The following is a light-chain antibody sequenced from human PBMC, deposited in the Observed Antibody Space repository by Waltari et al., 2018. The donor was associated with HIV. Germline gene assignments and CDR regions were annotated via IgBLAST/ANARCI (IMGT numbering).Light chain of an antibody. CDR2: AAS. CDR3: RQYGSSLFT. CDR1: QSVPANY. J-gene: IGKJ3*01. Sequence: EIVLTQSPGTLSLSPGERVTLPCRASQSVPANYVAWYQQKPAQAPRLLLYAASSRATGIPDRFSGGGPGTDFTRTINSLEPEDFAVYFCRQYGSSLFTFGPGTKVDLK. V-gene: IGKV3-20*01.